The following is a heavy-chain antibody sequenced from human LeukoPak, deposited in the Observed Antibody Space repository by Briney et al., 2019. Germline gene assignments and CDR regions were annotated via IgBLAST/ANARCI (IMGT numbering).Heavy chain of an antibody. CDR3: ARGLKLRYFDWPHY. Sequence: GSLRLSCAASGFTFSSLWMHWVRQAPGKGLVWVSYINSDGSGTRYADSVKGRFTISRDNAKNTLYLQMNSLRAEDTAVYYCARGLKLRYFDWPHYWGQGTLVTVSS. V-gene: IGHV3-74*01. D-gene: IGHD3-9*01. CDR2: INSDGSGT. J-gene: IGHJ4*02. CDR1: GFTFSSLW.